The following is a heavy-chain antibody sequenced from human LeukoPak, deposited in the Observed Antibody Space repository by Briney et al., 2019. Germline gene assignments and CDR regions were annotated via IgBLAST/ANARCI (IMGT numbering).Heavy chain of an antibody. D-gene: IGHD6-19*01. Sequence: GGSLRLSCAASGFTFSSYGMHWVRQAPGKGLEWVAFIRYDGSNKYYADSVKGRFTISRDNSKNTLYLQMNSLRGEDTAVYYCAKDLTQWSKHYNYYMDVWGKGTTVTTSS. J-gene: IGHJ6*03. CDR1: GFTFSSYG. CDR3: AKDLTQWSKHYNYYMDV. CDR2: IRYDGSNK. V-gene: IGHV3-30*02.